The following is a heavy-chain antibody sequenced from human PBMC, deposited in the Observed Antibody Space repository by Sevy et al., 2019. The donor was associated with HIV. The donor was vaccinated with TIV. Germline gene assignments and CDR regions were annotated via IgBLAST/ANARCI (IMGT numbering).Heavy chain of an antibody. V-gene: IGHV3-30*18. CDR1: GFTFSSYG. CDR3: AKGVRYYDSSGYYGAFDI. D-gene: IGHD3-22*01. J-gene: IGHJ3*02. Sequence: GGSLRLSCAASGFTFSSYGMHWVRQAPGKGLEWVAVISYDGSNKYYADSVKGRFTISRDNSKNTLYLQMNSLRAEDMAVYYCAKGVRYYDSSGYYGAFDIWGQGTMVTVSS. CDR2: ISYDGSNK.